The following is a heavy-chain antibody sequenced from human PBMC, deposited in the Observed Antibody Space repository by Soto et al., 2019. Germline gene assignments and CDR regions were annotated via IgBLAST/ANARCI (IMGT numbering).Heavy chain of an antibody. V-gene: IGHV3-49*03. D-gene: IGHD3-10*01. CDR1: GFPFGNFL. CDR3: IGSFPF. CDR2: IRSQPYGGTA. J-gene: IGHJ4*02. Sequence: GGSLRLSCTASGFPFGNFLMSWFRQAPGKGMEWVGFIRSQPYGGTAEYAASVRGRFTISRDDSKGTAYLQMNSLQTEDSGVYYCIGSFPFWSQGTLVTVSS.